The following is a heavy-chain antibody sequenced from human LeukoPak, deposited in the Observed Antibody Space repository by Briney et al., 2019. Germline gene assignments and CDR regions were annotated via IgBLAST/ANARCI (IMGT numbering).Heavy chain of an antibody. J-gene: IGHJ5*02. V-gene: IGHV3-23*01. CDR1: GFTFSSHA. CDR3: AKATEPYCSSTSCYAWFDP. Sequence: GGSLRLSCAASGFTFSSHAMSSVRQAPGKGLEWVSANSCSGGSPYYAASVEGRFTISRDHSKNTLYLQMNSLRAEDTAVYYCAKATEPYCSSTSCYAWFDPWGQGTLVTVSS. D-gene: IGHD2-2*01. CDR2: NSCSGGSP.